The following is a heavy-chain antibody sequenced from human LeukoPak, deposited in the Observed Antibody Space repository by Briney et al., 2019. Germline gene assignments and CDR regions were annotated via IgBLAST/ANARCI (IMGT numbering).Heavy chain of an antibody. CDR2: ISSSSSYI. V-gene: IGHV3-21*01. D-gene: IGHD3-10*01. CDR3: APDHGSGSYPFDY. CDR1: GFTFSSAS. J-gene: IGHJ4*02. Sequence: GGSLRLSCAASGFTFSSASMNWVRQAPGTGLGWVSSISSSSSYIYYADSVKGRFTISRDNAKNSLYLQMNSLRAEDTAVYYCAPDHGSGSYPFDYWGQGTLVTVSS.